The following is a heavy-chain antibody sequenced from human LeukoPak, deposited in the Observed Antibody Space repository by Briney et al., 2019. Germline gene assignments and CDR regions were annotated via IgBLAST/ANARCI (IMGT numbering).Heavy chain of an antibody. Sequence: SAKVSCKASGGTFSSYAISWVRQAPGQGLEWMGRIMPILGIANYAQKFQGRVTITADKSTSTAYMELSSLRSEDTAVYYCARDNTVSFYDIVATENAFDIWGQGTMVTVSS. CDR2: IMPILGIA. V-gene: IGHV1-69*04. D-gene: IGHD5-12*01. CDR3: ARDNTVSFYDIVATENAFDI. CDR1: GGTFSSYA. J-gene: IGHJ3*02.